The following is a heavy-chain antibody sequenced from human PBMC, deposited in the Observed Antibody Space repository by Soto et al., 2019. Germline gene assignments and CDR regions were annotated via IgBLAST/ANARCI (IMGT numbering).Heavy chain of an antibody. V-gene: IGHV3-21*01. CDR1: GFTFSDYT. J-gene: IGHJ6*03. CDR3: ARAASTAREALYFDYDMGV. Sequence: EEQLVESGGGLIKPGGSLRLSCVVSGFTFSDYTLNWVRQAPGRGLEWVSSISTTSSDIYYADSVKGRFSISRDNSNNSLYLQMDSLAATDTAVYYCARAASTAREALYFDYDMGVWNEGRTVTV. CDR2: ISTTSSDI. D-gene: IGHD3-3*02.